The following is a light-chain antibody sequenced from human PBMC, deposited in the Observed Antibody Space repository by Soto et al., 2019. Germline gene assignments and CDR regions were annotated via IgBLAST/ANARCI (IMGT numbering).Light chain of an antibody. CDR2: GAS. J-gene: IGKJ5*01. CDR3: HQYNNWPLT. Sequence: EIVMTQSPATLSVSPGERATLSCRASQSVSSNLAWYQQKPRQAPRLLIYGASTRATGIPARFSGSGSGTEFTLTISSLQSEDFAVYYCHQYNNWPLTFGQGTRLEIK. V-gene: IGKV3-15*01. CDR1: QSVSSN.